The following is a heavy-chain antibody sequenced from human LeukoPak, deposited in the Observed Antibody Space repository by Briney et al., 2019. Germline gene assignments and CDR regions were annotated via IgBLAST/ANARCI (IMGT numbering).Heavy chain of an antibody. Sequence: GGSLRLSCAVSGFTFSGYSMKWVRQAPGKGLEWVSYISSSPTTIYHADSVKGRFTVSRDNAKNSLYLQMDSLRVEDTAVYYCATDREDYDSSGYYLSDAFDIWGQGTMVTVSS. J-gene: IGHJ3*02. CDR1: GFTFSGYS. V-gene: IGHV3-48*01. CDR3: ATDREDYDSSGYYLSDAFDI. D-gene: IGHD3-22*01. CDR2: ISSSPTTI.